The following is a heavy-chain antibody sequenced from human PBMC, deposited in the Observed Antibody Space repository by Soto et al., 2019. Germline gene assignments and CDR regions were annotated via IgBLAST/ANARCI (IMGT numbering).Heavy chain of an antibody. CDR3: ARRASQRVEGSGSYWRMQDYYYYYYMDV. J-gene: IGHJ6*03. Sequence: NPSETLSLTCAVYGGSFSGYYWSWIRQPPGKGLEWIGEINHSGSTNYNPSLKSRVTISVDTSKNQFSLKLSSVTAADTAVYYCARRASQRVEGSGSYWRMQDYYYYYYMDVWGKGTTVTVSS. CDR2: INHSGST. V-gene: IGHV4-34*01. CDR1: GGSFSGYY. D-gene: IGHD3-10*01.